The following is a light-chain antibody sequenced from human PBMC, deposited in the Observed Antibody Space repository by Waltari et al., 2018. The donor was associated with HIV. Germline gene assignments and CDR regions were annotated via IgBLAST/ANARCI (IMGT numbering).Light chain of an antibody. CDR2: KDT. J-gene: IGLJ3*02. Sequence: SYELTQPPSVSVSPGQTATITCSGDYLSGQYADWYQQKPGKAPVAIIYKDTGRPSGIPERFSGSSSGTTVTLIISEAQTEDEADYYCQSADSSGGFRVFGGGTRLSVL. V-gene: IGLV3-25*03. CDR3: QSADSSGGFRV. CDR1: YLSGQY.